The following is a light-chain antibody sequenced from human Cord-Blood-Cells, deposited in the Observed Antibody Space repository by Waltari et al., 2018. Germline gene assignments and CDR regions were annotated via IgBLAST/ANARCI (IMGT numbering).Light chain of an antibody. CDR2: EGS. CDR1: SSDVGSYNL. Sequence: QSALTQPASVSGSPGQSITISCTGPSSDVGSYNLVPWSQQHPGKAPKLMIYEGSKRPSGVSKRFSGSKSGNTASLTISGLQAEDEADYYCCSYAGSSTFDWVFGGGTKLTVL. V-gene: IGLV2-23*03. J-gene: IGLJ3*02. CDR3: CSYAGSSTFDWV.